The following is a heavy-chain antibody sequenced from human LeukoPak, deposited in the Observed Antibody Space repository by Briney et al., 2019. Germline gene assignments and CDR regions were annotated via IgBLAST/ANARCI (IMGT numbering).Heavy chain of an antibody. CDR3: ARGRDYGGNSGWFDP. Sequence: PSETLSLTCAVYGGSFSGYYWSWIRQPPGKGLEWIGEINHSGSTNYNPSLKSRVTISVDTSKNQFSLKLSSVTAADTAVYYCARGRDYGGNSGWFDPWGQGTLVTVSS. CDR1: GGSFSGYY. D-gene: IGHD4-23*01. J-gene: IGHJ5*02. V-gene: IGHV4-34*01. CDR2: INHSGST.